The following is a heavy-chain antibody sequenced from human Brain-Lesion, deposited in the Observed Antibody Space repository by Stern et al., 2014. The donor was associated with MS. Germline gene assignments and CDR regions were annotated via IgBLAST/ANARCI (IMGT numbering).Heavy chain of an antibody. D-gene: IGHD1-26*01. V-gene: IGHV1-24*01. J-gene: IGHJ4*02. CDR1: GYTLTELS. CDR3: ATLSPGAGGNYYRHFDY. CDR2: FDPEDGET. Sequence: VQLVQSGAEVKKPGASVKVSCKVSGYTLTELSMHWVRQAPRKGLEWMGGFDPEDGETIYAQKFQGRVTMTEDTSTEPAYMELSSLRSEDTAVYYCATLSPGAGGNYYRHFDYWGQGTLVTVSS.